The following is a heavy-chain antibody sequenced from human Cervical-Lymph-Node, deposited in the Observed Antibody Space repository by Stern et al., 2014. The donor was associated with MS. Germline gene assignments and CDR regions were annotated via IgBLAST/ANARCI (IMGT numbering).Heavy chain of an antibody. CDR1: GFTFDDYA. Sequence: EVQLVESGGGLVQPGRSLRLSCAASGFTFDDYAMHWVRQAPGKGLEWVSGISWNSGSIGYADSVKGRFTISRDNAKNSLYLQMNSLRAEDTALYYCAKAVGYYYGSGVDYWGQGTLVTVSS. CDR3: AKAVGYYYGSGVDY. CDR2: ISWNSGSI. V-gene: IGHV3-9*01. J-gene: IGHJ4*02. D-gene: IGHD3-10*01.